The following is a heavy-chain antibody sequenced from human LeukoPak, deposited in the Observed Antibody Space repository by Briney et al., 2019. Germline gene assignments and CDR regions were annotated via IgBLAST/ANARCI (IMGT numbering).Heavy chain of an antibody. D-gene: IGHD5-12*01. J-gene: IGHJ6*03. V-gene: IGHV4-38-2*02. CDR1: GYSISSGYY. CDR2: IYHSGST. CDR3: ARLSGYGLHYYYYMDV. Sequence: PSETLSLTCTVSGYSISSGYYWGWIRQPPGKGLEWIGSIYHSGSTYYNPSLKSRVTISVDTSKNQFSLKLSSVTAADTAVYYCARLSGYGLHYYYYMDVWGKGTTVTISS.